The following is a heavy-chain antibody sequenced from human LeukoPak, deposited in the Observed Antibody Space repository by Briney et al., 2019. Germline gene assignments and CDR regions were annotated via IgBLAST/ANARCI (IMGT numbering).Heavy chain of an antibody. Sequence: GGSLRLSCAASGFTFSRYVMGWVRQPPGKGLEWVSVISGGGGSTYYGDSVKGRFTISRDNSKNTLDLQMNSLRAEDTAVYYCAKGDWNDGFLDHRGQGSLVTVSS. J-gene: IGHJ4*02. CDR1: GFTFSRYV. CDR2: ISGGGGST. D-gene: IGHD1-1*01. CDR3: AKGDWNDGFLDH. V-gene: IGHV3-23*01.